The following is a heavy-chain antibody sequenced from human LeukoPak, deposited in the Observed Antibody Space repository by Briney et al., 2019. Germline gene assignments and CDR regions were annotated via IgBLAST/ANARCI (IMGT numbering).Heavy chain of an antibody. CDR3: ATALHYYGSGSPQY. CDR1: EFTFSSYA. J-gene: IGHJ4*02. V-gene: IGHV3-23*01. CDR2: ISGSGGST. Sequence: GGSLRLSCAASEFTFSSYAMSWVRQAPGKGLEWVSAISGSGGSTYYADSVKGRFTISRDNSKNTLYLQMNSLRAEDTAVYYCATALHYYGSGSPQYWGQGTLVTVSS. D-gene: IGHD3-10*01.